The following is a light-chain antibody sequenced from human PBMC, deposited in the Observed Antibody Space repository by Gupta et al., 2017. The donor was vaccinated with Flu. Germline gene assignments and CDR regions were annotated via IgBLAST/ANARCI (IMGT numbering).Light chain of an antibody. CDR2: RDP. J-gene: IGLJ2*01. V-gene: IGLV3-1*01. Sequence: SYELTQPPSVSVSPGQTASIACSGDKLGDKYVCWYQQKPCQSPVVVIYRDPKRPSGIPERFSGSNSGNTATLTISGTQARDEADYYCQAWDSSTAVFGGGTKLTVL. CDR1: KLGDKY. CDR3: QAWDSSTAV.